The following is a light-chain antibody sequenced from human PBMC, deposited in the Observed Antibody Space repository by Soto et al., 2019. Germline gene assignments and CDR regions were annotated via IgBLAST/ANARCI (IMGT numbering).Light chain of an antibody. CDR1: QDITNY. CDR3: QQYDNLPLT. CDR2: EAS. J-gene: IGKJ4*01. V-gene: IGKV1-33*01. Sequence: DIQMAQSPSSLSASVGDRITITCQASQDITNYLNWYQQKPGKAPKVLIAEASNLETGVPSRFSGSGSGTHFTLSISSLQPEDSATYYCQQYDNLPLTVGGGTKVEIK.